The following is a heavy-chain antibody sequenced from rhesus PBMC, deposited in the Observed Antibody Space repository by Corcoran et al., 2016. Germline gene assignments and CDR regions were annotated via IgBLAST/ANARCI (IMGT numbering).Heavy chain of an antibody. J-gene: IGHJ1*01. Sequence: QVQLQEAGPGLVKPSETLALTRTVSGGSISDSYYWSWIRQNPGKGLEWVGRIYVSGGSTNYNPSLKSRVTISRDTSKNQFSLKLSSVTAADTAVYYCARWVAAGNNWFEFWGQGALVTVSS. CDR3: ARWVAAGNNWFEF. CDR1: GGSISDSYY. CDR2: IYVSGGST. V-gene: IGHV4S6*01. D-gene: IGHD4-29*01.